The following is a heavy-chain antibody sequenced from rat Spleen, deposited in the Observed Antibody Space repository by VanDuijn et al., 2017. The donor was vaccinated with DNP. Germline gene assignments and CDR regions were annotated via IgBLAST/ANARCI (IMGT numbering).Heavy chain of an antibody. Sequence: EVQLVESGGGLLQPGRSMKLSCAASGFTFSGFPMVWVRQAPKKGLEWVATISNDGSRTYYRDSVKGRFTISRDSAKSTLYLQMDSLRSEDTATYYCATGTLAYWGQGVMVTVSS. J-gene: IGHJ2*01. CDR3: ATGTLAY. V-gene: IGHV5S10*01. CDR1: GFTFSGFP. CDR2: ISNDGSRT.